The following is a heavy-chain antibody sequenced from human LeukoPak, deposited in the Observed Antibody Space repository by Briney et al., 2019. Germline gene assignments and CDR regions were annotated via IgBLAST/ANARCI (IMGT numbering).Heavy chain of an antibody. CDR2: INPSGGST. CDR3: ARENSEYSGYDLLDY. J-gene: IGHJ4*02. CDR1: GYTFTSYY. V-gene: IGHV1-46*01. D-gene: IGHD5-12*01. Sequence: ASVKVSFKASGYTFTSYYIHWVRQAPGQGLEWMGIINPSGGSTSYAQKFQGRVTMTRDTSTSTVYMELSSLRSEDTAVYYCARENSEYSGYDLLDYWGQGTLVTVSS.